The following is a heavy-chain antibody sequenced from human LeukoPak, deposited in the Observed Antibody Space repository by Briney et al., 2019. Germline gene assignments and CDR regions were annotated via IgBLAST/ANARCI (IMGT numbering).Heavy chain of an antibody. CDR1: GYTFTVYY. Sequence: ASVKVSCKASGYTFTVYYMHWVRQAPGQGLEWMGWINPNSGGTNYAQKFQGRVTMTRDTSISTAYMELSRLRSDDTAVYYCATGRYFDWLLGNYFDYWGQGTLVTVSS. CDR2: INPNSGGT. D-gene: IGHD3-9*01. CDR3: ATGRYFDWLLGNYFDY. V-gene: IGHV1-2*02. J-gene: IGHJ4*02.